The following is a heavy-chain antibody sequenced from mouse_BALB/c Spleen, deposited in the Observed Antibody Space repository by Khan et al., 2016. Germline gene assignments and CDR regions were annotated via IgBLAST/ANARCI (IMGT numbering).Heavy chain of an antibody. V-gene: IGHV1-74*01. CDR2: IHPSDSET. CDR1: GYCFTNYW. D-gene: IGHD1-1*02. CDR3: ARSGYGGLPFYALDY. Sequence: QVQLQQSGAELVRPGASVRQPCKASGYCFTNYWMNWVKQRPGQGLEWIGMIHPSDSETILNQKFKDKATLTVDKSSSTAYMQLTSPTSEDSAVYSCARSGYGGLPFYALDYWGQGTSVTVSS. J-gene: IGHJ4*01.